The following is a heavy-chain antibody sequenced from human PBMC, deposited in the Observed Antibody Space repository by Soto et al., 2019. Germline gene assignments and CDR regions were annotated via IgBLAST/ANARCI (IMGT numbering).Heavy chain of an antibody. V-gene: IGHV4-30-2*01. Sequence: LFLTCAVSGGSISSGGYSWSWIRQPPGKGLEWIGYIYHSGSTYYNPSLKSRVTISVDRSKNQFSLKLSSVTAADTAVYYCARGRRYYDSSGYLDYWGQGTLVTVSS. J-gene: IGHJ4*02. CDR1: GGSISSGGYS. CDR3: ARGRRYYDSSGYLDY. D-gene: IGHD3-22*01. CDR2: IYHSGST.